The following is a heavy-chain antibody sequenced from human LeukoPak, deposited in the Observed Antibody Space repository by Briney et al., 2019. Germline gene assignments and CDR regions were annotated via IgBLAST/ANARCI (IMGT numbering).Heavy chain of an antibody. D-gene: IGHD3-22*01. CDR3: ARDRLEYYYDSSGYYHDY. J-gene: IGHJ4*02. CDR2: LSGSGGSA. V-gene: IGHV3-23*01. CDR1: GFTFSNYA. Sequence: PGGSLRLSCAASGFTFSNYAMTWVRQAPGKGLERVSALSGSGGSAYYADSVKGRFTISRDNSKNTLYLQMNSLRAEDTAVYYCARDRLEYYYDSSGYYHDYWGQGTLVTVSS.